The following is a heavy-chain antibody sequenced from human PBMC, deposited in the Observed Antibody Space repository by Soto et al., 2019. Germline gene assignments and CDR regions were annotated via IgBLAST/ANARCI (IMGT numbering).Heavy chain of an antibody. Sequence: GGSLRLSCAASGFTFSSSVMNWVRQAPGKGLKWVSSITGSGVYTYYADSVKGRFTISRDNSNNTLYLLMSHLRPEDTAIYYCAKDFSKTSWGQGTLVTVSS. J-gene: IGHJ5*02. V-gene: IGHV3-23*01. CDR1: GFTFSSSV. CDR2: ITGSGVYT. CDR3: AKDFSKTS.